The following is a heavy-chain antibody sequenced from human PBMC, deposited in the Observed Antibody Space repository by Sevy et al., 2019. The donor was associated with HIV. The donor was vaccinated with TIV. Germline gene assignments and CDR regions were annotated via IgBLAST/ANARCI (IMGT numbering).Heavy chain of an antibody. CDR2: IIPIFGTA. J-gene: IGHJ4*02. CDR1: GGTFSSYA. CDR3: ARATCGGDCYNERYYFDY. Sequence: ASVKVSCKASGGTFSSYAISWVRQAPGQGLEWVGGIIPIFGTANYAQKFQGRVTITADESTSTAYMELSSLRSEDTAVYYCARATCGGDCYNERYYFDYWGQGTLVTVSS. D-gene: IGHD2-21*02. V-gene: IGHV1-69*13.